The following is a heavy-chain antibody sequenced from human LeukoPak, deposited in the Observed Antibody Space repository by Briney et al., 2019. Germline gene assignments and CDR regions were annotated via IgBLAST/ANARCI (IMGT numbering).Heavy chain of an antibody. CDR1: GFIFSSYW. D-gene: IGHD2-2*01. V-gene: IGHV3-74*01. CDR3: ARAHCSSTSCYELHYYGMDV. J-gene: IGHJ6*02. CDR2: INSDGSST. Sequence: PGGSLRLSCAASGFIFSSYWMHWVRQAPGKGLVWVSRINSDGSSTSYADSVKGRFTISRDNAKNTLYLQMNSLRAEDTAMYYCARAHCSSTSCYELHYYGMDVWGQGTTVTVSS.